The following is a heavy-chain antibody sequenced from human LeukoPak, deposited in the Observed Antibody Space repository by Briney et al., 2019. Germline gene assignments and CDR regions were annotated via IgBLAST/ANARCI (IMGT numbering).Heavy chain of an antibody. D-gene: IGHD6-13*01. CDR1: GGSISSGDNY. V-gene: IGHV4-30-4*08. CDR3: ARGDLYSSSWYN. J-gene: IGHJ4*02. CDR2: IYCSGST. Sequence: SETLSLTCTVSGGSISSGDNYWSWIRQPPGKGLEWIGYIYCSGSTYYNPSLKSRVTISVDTSKNQFSLKLSSMSAADTAVYYCARGDLYSSSWYNWGQGTLVTVSS.